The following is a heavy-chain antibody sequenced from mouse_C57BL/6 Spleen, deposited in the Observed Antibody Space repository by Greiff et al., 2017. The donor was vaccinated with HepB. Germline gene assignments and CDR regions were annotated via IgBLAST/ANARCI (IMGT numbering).Heavy chain of an antibody. Sequence: VQLQQPGAELVMPGASVKLSCKASGYTFTSYWMHWVKQRPGQGLEWIGEIDPSDSYTNYNQKFKGKSTLTVDKSSSTAYMQRSSLTSEDSAVYYCARSRSYEDAMDYWGEGTSVTVSS. D-gene: IGHD1-1*01. CDR2: IDPSDSYT. CDR1: GYTFTSYW. J-gene: IGHJ4*01. CDR3: ARSRSYEDAMDY. V-gene: IGHV1-69*01.